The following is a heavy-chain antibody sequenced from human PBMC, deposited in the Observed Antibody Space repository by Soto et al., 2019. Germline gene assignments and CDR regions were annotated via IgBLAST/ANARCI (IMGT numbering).Heavy chain of an antibody. Sequence: GGSLRLSCAASGFTFSTYAMSWVRQAPGKGLDWVSTISGSGADTYYADSVKGRFTISRDNPKNTLYLQMNSLRAEDTAIYYCAKRMYCSGTFCSNFDYWGKGTVVTVSS. CDR2: ISGSGADT. CDR1: GFTFSTYA. J-gene: IGHJ4*02. V-gene: IGHV3-23*01. D-gene: IGHD2-2*01. CDR3: AKRMYCSGTFCSNFDY.